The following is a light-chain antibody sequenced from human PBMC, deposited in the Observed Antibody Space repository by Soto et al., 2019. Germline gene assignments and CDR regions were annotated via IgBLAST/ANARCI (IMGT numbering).Light chain of an antibody. CDR2: KAS. CDR1: QTISSW. J-gene: IGKJ5*01. V-gene: IGKV1-5*03. CDR3: QQRNDWRRGT. Sequence: IQMTQSPSTLSGSVGDRVTITCRASQTISSWLAWYQQKPGKAPKLLIYKASTLKSGVPSRFSGGGSGTDFTLTISSLEPEDFAVYYCQQRNDWRRGTFGQGTRLEIK.